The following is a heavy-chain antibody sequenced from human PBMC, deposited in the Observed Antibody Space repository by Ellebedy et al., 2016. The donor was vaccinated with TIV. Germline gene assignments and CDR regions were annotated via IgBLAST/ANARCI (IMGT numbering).Heavy chain of an antibody. CDR2: IYYSGST. CDR1: GGSISNYY. D-gene: IGHD3-9*01. Sequence: MPSETLSLTCTVSGGSISNYYWSRIRQPPGKGLEWIGYIYYSGSTNYNSALKSRVTISLDTSKNQFSLKLSSVTAADTAVYYCARLHDILTGYYSAGSGWFDPWGQGTLVTVSS. J-gene: IGHJ5*02. CDR3: ARLHDILTGYYSAGSGWFDP. V-gene: IGHV4-59*01.